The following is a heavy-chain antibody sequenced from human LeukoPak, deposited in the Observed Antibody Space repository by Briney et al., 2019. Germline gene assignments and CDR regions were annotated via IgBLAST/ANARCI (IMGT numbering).Heavy chain of an antibody. CDR2: ISSSGSTI. V-gene: IGHV3-48*03. Sequence: GGSPRLSCAASGFTFSSYEMNWVRQAPGKGLEWVSYISSSGSTIYYADSVKGRFTISRDNAKNSLYLQMNSLRAEDTAVYYCARVGPWVNPDYYYYYMDVWGKGTTVTISS. CDR3: ARVGPWVNPDYYYYYMDV. D-gene: IGHD1-14*01. J-gene: IGHJ6*03. CDR1: GFTFSSYE.